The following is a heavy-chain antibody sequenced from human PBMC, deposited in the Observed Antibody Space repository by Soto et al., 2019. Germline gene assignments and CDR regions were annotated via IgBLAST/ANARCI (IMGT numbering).Heavy chain of an antibody. CDR3: ASTTLDDFWSGPGYYGMDV. CDR2: IYPGDSDT. CDR1: GYSFTSYW. V-gene: IGHV5-51*01. Sequence: PGESLKISCKGSGYSFTSYWIGWVRQMPGKGLEWMGIIYPGDSDTRHSPSFQGQVTISADKSISTAYLQWSSLKASDTAMYYCASTTLDDFWSGPGYYGMDVWGQGTTVTVS. D-gene: IGHD3-3*01. J-gene: IGHJ6*02.